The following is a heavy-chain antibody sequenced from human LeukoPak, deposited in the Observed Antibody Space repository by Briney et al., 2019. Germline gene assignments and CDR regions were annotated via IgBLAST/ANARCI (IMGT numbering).Heavy chain of an antibody. CDR1: GFTFSSYG. V-gene: IGHV3-30*18. J-gene: IGHJ4*02. Sequence: GRSLRLSCAASGFTFSSYGMHWVRQAPGKGLEWVAVISYDGSNKYYADSVKGRFTISRDNSKNTLYLQMNSLRAEDTAVYYCAKDRSPLCSGGSCYSLDYWGQGTLVTVPS. CDR2: ISYDGSNK. D-gene: IGHD2-15*01. CDR3: AKDRSPLCSGGSCYSLDY.